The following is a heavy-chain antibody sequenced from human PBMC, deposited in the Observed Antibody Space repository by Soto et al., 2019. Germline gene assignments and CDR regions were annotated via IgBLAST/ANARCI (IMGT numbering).Heavy chain of an antibody. Sequence: QVQLVESGGGGVQPGRSLRLSWAASGFTFSSYAMHWVRQAPGKGLERVAVISYDGSNKYYADSVKGRFTISRDNSKNTLYLQMNSLRAEDTAVYYCARTPPRTTVTIGGDYWGQGPLVTVSS. J-gene: IGHJ4*02. CDR2: ISYDGSNK. CDR1: GFTFSSYA. CDR3: ARTPPRTTVTIGGDY. V-gene: IGHV3-30-3*01. D-gene: IGHD4-17*01.